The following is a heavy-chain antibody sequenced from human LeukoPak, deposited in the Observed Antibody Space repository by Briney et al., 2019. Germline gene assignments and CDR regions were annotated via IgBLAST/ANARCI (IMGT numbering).Heavy chain of an antibody. Sequence: GGSLRLSCAASGFTFSRYWMHWVRQAPGKGLVWVSRIDSDGSITSHADSVKGRFTISRDNAKNTLYLQMNSLRAEGTAVYYCARASLYYYDYMDVWGKGTTVTVSS. J-gene: IGHJ6*03. V-gene: IGHV3-74*01. CDR3: ARASLYYYDYMDV. CDR2: IDSDGSIT. CDR1: GFTFSRYW.